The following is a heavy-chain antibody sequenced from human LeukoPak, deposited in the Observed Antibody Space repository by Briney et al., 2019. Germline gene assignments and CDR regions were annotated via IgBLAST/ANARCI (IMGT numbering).Heavy chain of an antibody. CDR1: GYTFTSYD. CDR3: ARARDRTYYDSSGPFDY. J-gene: IGHJ4*02. V-gene: IGHV1-8*01. CDR2: MSPNSGNT. D-gene: IGHD3-22*01. Sequence: ASVKVSCKASGYTFTSYDINWVRQATGQGLEWMGWMSPNSGNTGYAQKFQGRVTMTRDTSTSTVYMELSSLRSEDTAVYYCARARDRTYYDSSGPFDYWGQGTLVTVSS.